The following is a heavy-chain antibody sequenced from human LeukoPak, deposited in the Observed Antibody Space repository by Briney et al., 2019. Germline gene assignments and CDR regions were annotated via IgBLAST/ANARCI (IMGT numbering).Heavy chain of an antibody. V-gene: IGHV3-48*03. CDR1: GFTFSSYE. J-gene: IGHJ4*02. CDR3: AKGYYGSGSYGWFDY. CDR2: ISSSGSTI. D-gene: IGHD3-10*01. Sequence: GGSLRLSCAASGFTFSSYEMNWVRQAPGKGLEWVSYISSSGSTIYYADSVKGRFTISRDNSKNTLYLQMNSLRAEDTAVYYCAKGYYGSGSYGWFDYWGQGTLVTVSS.